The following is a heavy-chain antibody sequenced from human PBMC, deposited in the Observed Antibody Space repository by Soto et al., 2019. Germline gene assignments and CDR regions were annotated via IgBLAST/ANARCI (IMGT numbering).Heavy chain of an antibody. CDR2: IYYSGST. CDR3: ARGRRYYEA. Sequence: QVQLQESGPGLVKPSRTLSLTCTVSGDSIGGFYWSWIRQHPGKGLEWIGYIYYSGSTYYNPSLKSRVTISVDTSKNQFSLKLSSVTPADTAVYYCARGRRYYEAWGQGTLVTVSS. J-gene: IGHJ5*02. D-gene: IGHD3-22*01. V-gene: IGHV4-31*03. CDR1: GDSIGGFY.